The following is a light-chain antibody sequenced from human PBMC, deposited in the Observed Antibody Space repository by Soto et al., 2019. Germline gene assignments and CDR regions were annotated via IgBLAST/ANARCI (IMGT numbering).Light chain of an antibody. CDR2: ASS. J-gene: IGKJ2*01. Sequence: DIQMTQSPSSLSASVGDRVTITCRTSQSVSIYVNWYQQKPGKAPILLIYASSSLQSGVPSRFSGSGSGTDFTLTISSLEPEDFATYYCQQSYSTPTFGQGNKVEI. CDR1: QSVSIY. CDR3: QQSYSTPT. V-gene: IGKV1-39*01.